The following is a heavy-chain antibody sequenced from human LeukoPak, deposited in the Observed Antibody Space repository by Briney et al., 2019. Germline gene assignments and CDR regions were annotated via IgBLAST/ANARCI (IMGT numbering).Heavy chain of an antibody. Sequence: SETLSLTCAVFGESVRAPVTGFFWSWIRQSPGKGLEWIGEINHSGSSNYNPSLKSRVTISAESSKNHFSLKMTSATAADTAVYYCARGRTCDFPTPCYYVDVWGIGTAVTISS. CDR1: GESVRAPVTGFF. V-gene: IGHV4-34*01. CDR3: ARGRTCDFPTPCYYVDV. D-gene: IGHD2-15*01. J-gene: IGHJ6*03. CDR2: INHSGSS.